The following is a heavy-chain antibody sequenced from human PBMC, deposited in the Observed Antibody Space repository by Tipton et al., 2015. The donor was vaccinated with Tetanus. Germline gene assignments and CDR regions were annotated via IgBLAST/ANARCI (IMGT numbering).Heavy chain of an antibody. CDR3: ASAGRGFSLEFCYGMDV. Sequence: SLRLSCAAASGFAFTNAWMSWVRQAPGQGLEWLGLIKGENDGGTVDYASVVKGRFTISRDDSKGPLYLQMNNLEAGDAAVYYCASAGRGFSLEFCYGMDVWGQGTTVTVSS. D-gene: IGHD1-14*01. CDR2: IKGENDGGTV. J-gene: IGHJ6*02. V-gene: IGHV3-15*01. CDR1: GFAFTNAW.